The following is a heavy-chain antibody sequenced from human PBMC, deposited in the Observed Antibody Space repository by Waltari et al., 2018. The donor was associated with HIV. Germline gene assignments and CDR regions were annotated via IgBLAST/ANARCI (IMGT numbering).Heavy chain of an antibody. CDR3: ATDFSGMVRAYSYYSLDV. Sequence: QVQLVQSGAAVKKPGASVKVSCKVSGQTLRELSMHWVRQVPGKGLEWSGNFDPEDDETIYAQKFQGRVTMTEDTSSDTAYMELSSLTSGDTAVYYCATDFSGMVRAYSYYSLDVWGQGTTVTVSS. V-gene: IGHV1-24*01. CDR1: GQTLRELS. CDR2: FDPEDDET. J-gene: IGHJ6*02. D-gene: IGHD3-10*01.